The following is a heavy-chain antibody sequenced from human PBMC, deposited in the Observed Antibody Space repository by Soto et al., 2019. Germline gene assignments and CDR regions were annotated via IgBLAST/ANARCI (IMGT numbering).Heavy chain of an antibody. CDR2: IRQDGGAQ. J-gene: IGHJ5*02. CDR3: VRGGHGSGSYLGSS. CDR1: GFTFTTYW. Sequence: GGSLRLSCVASGFTFTTYWMSWVRQAPGKGLQWVANIRQDGGAQYYVDSVKGRFTISRDNAKTSVYLQMDSLRVEDTAVYYCVRGGHGSGSYLGSSWGQGILVTVSS. D-gene: IGHD3-10*01. V-gene: IGHV3-7*03.